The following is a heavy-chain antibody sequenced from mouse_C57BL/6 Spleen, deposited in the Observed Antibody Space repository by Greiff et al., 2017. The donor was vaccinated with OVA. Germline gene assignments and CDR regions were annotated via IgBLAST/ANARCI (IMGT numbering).Heavy chain of an antibody. V-gene: IGHV2-2*01. CDR3: ARMGLWYFDV. CDR1: GFSLTSYG. Sequence: VMLVESGPGLVQPSQSLSITCTVSGFSLTSYGVHWVRQSPGKGLEWLGVIWSGGSTDYNAAFISRLSISKDNSKSQVFFKMNSLQADDTAIYYCARMGLWYFDVWGTGTTVTVSS. J-gene: IGHJ1*03. CDR2: IWSGGST.